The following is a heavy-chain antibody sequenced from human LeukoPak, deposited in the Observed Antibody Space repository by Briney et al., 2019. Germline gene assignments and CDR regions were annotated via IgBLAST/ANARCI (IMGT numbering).Heavy chain of an antibody. CDR3: AKGNDIGGYYYPHFDY. CDR1: GFTFSSYG. V-gene: IGHV3-30*18. D-gene: IGHD3-22*01. Sequence: GGSLRLSCAASGFTFSSYGMHWVRQAPGKGLEWVAVISSDGNNKNYVDSVKGRFTFSRDNSKNTLYLQMNSLRAEDTAVYYCAKGNDIGGYYYPHFDYWGQGTLGTVSS. J-gene: IGHJ4*02. CDR2: ISSDGNNK.